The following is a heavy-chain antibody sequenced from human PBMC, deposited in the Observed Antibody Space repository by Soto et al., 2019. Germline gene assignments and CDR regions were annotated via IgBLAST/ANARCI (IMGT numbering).Heavy chain of an antibody. CDR2: IYYSGST. CDR1: GGSISSGDYY. Sequence: SETLSLTCTVSGGSISSGDYYWSWIRQPPGKGLEWFGYIYYSGSTYYNPSLKSRVTISVDTSKNQFSLKLSSVTAADTAVYYCARGDCSGGSCYSQFDYWGQGTLVTVSS. V-gene: IGHV4-30-4*01. CDR3: ARGDCSGGSCYSQFDY. J-gene: IGHJ4*02. D-gene: IGHD2-15*01.